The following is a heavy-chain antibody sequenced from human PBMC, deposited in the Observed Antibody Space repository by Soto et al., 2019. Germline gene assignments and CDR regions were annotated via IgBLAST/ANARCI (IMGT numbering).Heavy chain of an antibody. CDR3: ARVRGSSSYPPSYYFDY. CDR2: LNPTGGST. Sequence: GASVKVSCKASGYPFTSYHMHWLRQAPGQGLEWMGVLNPTGGSTTYAHNFQGRVTMTRDTSTSTVYVEVSSLRSGDTAVYYCARVRGSSSYPPSYYFDYWGQGTLVTVSS. J-gene: IGHJ4*02. D-gene: IGHD6-13*01. V-gene: IGHV1-46*01. CDR1: GYPFTSYH.